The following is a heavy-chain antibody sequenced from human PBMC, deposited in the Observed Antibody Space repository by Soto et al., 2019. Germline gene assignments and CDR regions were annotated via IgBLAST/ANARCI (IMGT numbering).Heavy chain of an antibody. CDR1: GGSITSGGYY. Sequence: ILSLTCSVSGGSITSGGYYWSWIRQLPGKGLEWIGYIYYSGSTYYNPSLKSRLTISVDTSKNQFSLKLSSVTAADTAVYYCATSTTKVTTLDYWGQGTLVTVSS. CDR2: IYYSGST. V-gene: IGHV4-31*03. J-gene: IGHJ4*02. CDR3: ATSTTKVTTLDY. D-gene: IGHD4-17*01.